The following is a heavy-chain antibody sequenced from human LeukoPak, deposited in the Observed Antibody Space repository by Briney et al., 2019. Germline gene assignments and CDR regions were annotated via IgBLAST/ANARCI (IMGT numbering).Heavy chain of an antibody. CDR1: GFTFSSYS. V-gene: IGHV3-48*01. CDR2: ISSSSSTI. J-gene: IGHJ4*02. CDR3: ARDYSRGDPDY. Sequence: PGGSLRLSCAASGFTFSSYSMNWVRQAPGKGLEWISYISSSSSTIYYADSVKGRFTISRDNAKNSLYLQMNSLRSDDTAVYYCARDYSRGDPDYWGQGTLVTVSS. D-gene: IGHD3-22*01.